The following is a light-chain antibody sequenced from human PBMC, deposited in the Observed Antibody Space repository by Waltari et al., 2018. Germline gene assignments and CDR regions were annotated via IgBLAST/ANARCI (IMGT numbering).Light chain of an antibody. Sequence: DIVLTQSPGTQSLSPGERDTLSCRASQSISSSYLAWYQQKPGQAPRLLIYGASSRATGIPDRFSGSGSGTDFTLTISRLEPEDFAVYYWQHYGSSSYTFGQGTKLEI. CDR1: QSISSSY. CDR3: QHYGSSSYT. CDR2: GAS. J-gene: IGKJ2*01. V-gene: IGKV3-20*01.